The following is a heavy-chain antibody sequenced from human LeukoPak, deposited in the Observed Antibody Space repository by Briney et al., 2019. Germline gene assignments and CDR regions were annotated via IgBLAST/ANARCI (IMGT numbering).Heavy chain of an antibody. CDR1: GLTVSSNY. J-gene: IGHJ4*02. Sequence: PGGSLRLSCTTSGLTVSSNYMSWVRQAPGKGLEWVSVIYSGGNTYYADSVKGRFTISRDNSKNTLYLRMNSLRAEDTAVYYCARDKDDSSGHYFGYWGQGTLVTASS. V-gene: IGHV3-66*02. CDR2: IYSGGNT. D-gene: IGHD3-22*01. CDR3: ARDKDDSSGHYFGY.